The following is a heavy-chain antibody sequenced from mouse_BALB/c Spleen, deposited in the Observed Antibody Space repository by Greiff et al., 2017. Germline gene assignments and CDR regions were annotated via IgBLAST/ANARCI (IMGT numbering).Heavy chain of an antibody. D-gene: IGHD1-1*01. CDR2: IDPENGNT. V-gene: IGHV14-1*02. J-gene: IGHJ2*01. Sequence: EVQLQQSGAELVRPGALVKLSCKASGFNIKDYYMHWVKQRPEQGLEWIGWIDPENGNTIYDPKFQGKASITADTSSNTAYLQLSSLTSEDTAVYYCARLGTTVVAHFDYWGQGTTLTVSS. CDR1: GFNIKDYY. CDR3: ARLGTTVVAHFDY.